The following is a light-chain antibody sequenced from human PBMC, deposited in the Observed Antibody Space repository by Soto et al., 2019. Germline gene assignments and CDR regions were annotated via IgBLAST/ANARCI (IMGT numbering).Light chain of an antibody. Sequence: EIVMTKSPATRSVSPGERATLSCRASQSVSSNLAWYQQKPGQAPRLLIYGASTRATGIPARFSGSGSGTEFTLNISSLQSEDFAVYYCQQYNNWPPWTFGQGTKVDIK. CDR3: QQYNNWPPWT. V-gene: IGKV3-15*01. J-gene: IGKJ1*01. CDR2: GAS. CDR1: QSVSSN.